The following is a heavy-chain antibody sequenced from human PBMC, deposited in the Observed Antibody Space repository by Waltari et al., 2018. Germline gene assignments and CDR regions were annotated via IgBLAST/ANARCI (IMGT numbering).Heavy chain of an antibody. Sequence: QVQLQESGPGLVKPWGTLSLTCAVPGGPIYFNNWWSWVRQAPGKGLDWIGEIYHTGSTNYNPALKSRVTISVDKSRNHFSLNLTSVTVADTALYYCASRAVAGNNFDYWGQGRLVTVSS. V-gene: IGHV4-4*02. CDR3: ASRAVAGNNFDY. CDR2: IYHTGST. D-gene: IGHD6-19*01. J-gene: IGHJ4*02. CDR1: GGPIYFNNW.